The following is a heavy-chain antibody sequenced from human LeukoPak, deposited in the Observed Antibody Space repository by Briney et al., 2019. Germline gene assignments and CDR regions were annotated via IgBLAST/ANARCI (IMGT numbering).Heavy chain of an antibody. D-gene: IGHD3-22*01. CDR2: ISGSGGST. CDR1: GFTFRSYG. CDR3: ARDSIGYGSFDY. J-gene: IGHJ4*02. V-gene: IGHV3-23*01. Sequence: GGSLRLSCAASGFTFRSYGMTWVRQAPGQGLEWVSTISGSGGSTYYADSVKGRFSISRDNSKNTLYLQMNSLRAEDTAVYYCARDSIGYGSFDYWGRGTLVTVSS.